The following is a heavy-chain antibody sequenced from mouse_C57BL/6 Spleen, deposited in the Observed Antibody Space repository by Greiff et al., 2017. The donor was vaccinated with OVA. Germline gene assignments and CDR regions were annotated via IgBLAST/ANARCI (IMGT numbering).Heavy chain of an antibody. CDR2: FHPYNDDT. V-gene: IGHV1-47*01. J-gene: IGHJ4*01. CDR3: ARMNLYGNYAMDY. CDR1: GYTFTTYP. Sequence: VHLVESGAELVKPGASVKMSCKASGYTFTTYPIEWMKQHHGKSLEWIGNFHPYNDDTKYNEKFKGKATLTVEKSSSTVYLELSRLTSDDSAVYYCARMNLYGNYAMDYWGQGTSVTVSS. D-gene: IGHD2-1*01.